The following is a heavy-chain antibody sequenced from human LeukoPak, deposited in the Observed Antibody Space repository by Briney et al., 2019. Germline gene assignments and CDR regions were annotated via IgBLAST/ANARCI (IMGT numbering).Heavy chain of an antibody. Sequence: GGSLRLSCGASGVSFSSYWMHWVRQAPGKGLMWVSRVNNDGSRTTYADSVEGRFTISRDNARNTLYLQMNSLRAEDTAVYYCARSSYPYYFDYWGQGTLVTVSS. CDR3: ARSSYPYYFDY. CDR1: GVSFSSYW. CDR2: VNNDGSRT. V-gene: IGHV3-74*01. D-gene: IGHD6-19*01. J-gene: IGHJ4*02.